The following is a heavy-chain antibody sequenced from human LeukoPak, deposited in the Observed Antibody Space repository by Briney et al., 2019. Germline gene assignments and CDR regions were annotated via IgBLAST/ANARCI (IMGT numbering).Heavy chain of an antibody. V-gene: IGHV1-46*01. Sequence: ASVTVSCKASGYTFTSYYMHWVRQAPGQGLEWMGIINPSGGSTSYAQKFQGRVTMTRDTSTSTVYMELSSLRSEDTAVYYCASQLQDTAMVAYYYYYGMDVWGQGTTVTVSS. D-gene: IGHD5-18*01. CDR1: GYTFTSYY. CDR2: INPSGGST. CDR3: ASQLQDTAMVAYYYYYGMDV. J-gene: IGHJ6*02.